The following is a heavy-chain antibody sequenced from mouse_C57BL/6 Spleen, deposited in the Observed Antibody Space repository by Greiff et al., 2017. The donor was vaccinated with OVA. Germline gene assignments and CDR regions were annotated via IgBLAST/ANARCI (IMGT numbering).Heavy chain of an antibody. CDR1: GFNIKNTY. J-gene: IGHJ1*03. CDR2: IDPANGNT. V-gene: IGHV14-3*01. D-gene: IGHD1-1*01. CDR3: ALTTVVARYFDV. Sequence: VQLKESVAELVRPGASVKLSCTASGFNIKNTYMHWVKQRPEQGLEWIGRIDPANGNTKYAPKFQGKATITADTSSNTAYLQLSSLTSEDTAIYYCALTTVVARYFDVWGTGTTVTVSS.